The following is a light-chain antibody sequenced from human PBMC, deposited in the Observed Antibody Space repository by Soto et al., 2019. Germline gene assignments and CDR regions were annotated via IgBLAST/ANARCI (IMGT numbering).Light chain of an antibody. J-gene: IGLJ1*01. Sequence: ALTQPASVSGSPGQSITISCTGTSSDVGGYNYVSWYQQHPGKAPKLLIYEVSNRPSGVSNRFSGSKSGNTASLTISGLQAEDEADYYCSSYTSSSTYVFGTGTKVTVL. CDR1: SSDVGGYNY. CDR3: SSYTSSSTYV. V-gene: IGLV2-14*01. CDR2: EVS.